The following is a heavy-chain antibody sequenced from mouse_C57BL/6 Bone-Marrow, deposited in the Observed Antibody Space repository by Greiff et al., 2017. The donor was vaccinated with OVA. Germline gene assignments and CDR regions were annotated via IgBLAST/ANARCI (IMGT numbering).Heavy chain of an antibody. Sequence: EVKVEESGGGLVKPGGSLKLSCAASGFTFSDYGMHWVRQAPEKGLEWVAYISSGSSTIYYADTVKGRFTISRDNAKNTLFLQMTSLRSEDTAMYYCARTAITTVVGDYWGQGTTLTVSS. D-gene: IGHD1-1*01. CDR3: ARTAITTVVGDY. V-gene: IGHV5-17*01. CDR2: ISSGSSTI. CDR1: GFTFSDYG. J-gene: IGHJ2*01.